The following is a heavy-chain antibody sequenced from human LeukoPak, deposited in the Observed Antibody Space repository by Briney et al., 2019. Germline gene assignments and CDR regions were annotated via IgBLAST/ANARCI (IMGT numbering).Heavy chain of an antibody. CDR2: VYYSGST. D-gene: IGHD3-22*01. Sequence: SETLSLTCTVSGGSISSGDYYWSWIRQPPGKGLEWIGYVYYSGSTYYNPSLKSRVTISVDTSKNQFSLKLSSVTAADTAVYYCARDLRPMIADAFDIWGQGTMVTVSS. CDR1: GGSISSGDYY. CDR3: ARDLRPMIADAFDI. J-gene: IGHJ3*02. V-gene: IGHV4-30-4*01.